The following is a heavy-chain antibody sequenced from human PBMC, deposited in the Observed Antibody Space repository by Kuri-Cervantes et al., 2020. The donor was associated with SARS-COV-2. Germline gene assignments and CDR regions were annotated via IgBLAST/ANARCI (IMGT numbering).Heavy chain of an antibody. V-gene: IGHV5-51*01. CDR2: IYPGDSDT. CDR3: ARRTGQQLFDY. D-gene: IGHD6-13*01. Sequence: PCKGSGYSFTSYWIGWVRQMPGKGLEWMGIIYPGDSDTRYSPSFQGQVTISADKSISTAYLQWSSLKASDTAVYYCARRTGQQLFDYWGQGTLVTVSS. CDR1: GYSFTSYW. J-gene: IGHJ4*02.